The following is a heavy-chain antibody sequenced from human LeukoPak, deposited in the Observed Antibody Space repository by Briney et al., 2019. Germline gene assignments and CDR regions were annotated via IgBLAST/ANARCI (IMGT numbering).Heavy chain of an antibody. CDR1: GFTFSSYW. D-gene: IGHD3-10*01. CDR3: ARDPIYYYGAGSNIVDY. Sequence: GGSLRLSCAASGFTFSSYWMSWVRQAPGKGLEWVANIKVDGSEKYYVDSVKGRFTISRDNAKNSLYLQMDSLRAEDTAVYYCARDPIYYYGAGSNIVDYWGQGTLVTVSS. CDR2: IKVDGSEK. J-gene: IGHJ4*02. V-gene: IGHV3-7*01.